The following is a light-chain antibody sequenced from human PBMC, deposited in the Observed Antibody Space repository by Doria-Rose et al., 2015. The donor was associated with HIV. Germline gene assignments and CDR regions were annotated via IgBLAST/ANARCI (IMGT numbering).Light chain of an antibody. CDR3: YQYGSSWT. Sequence: TQSPGTLSLSPGERATLSCRASQSFSSAYLAWYQQKPGQAPSLLIYDGSTRATVIPDGCSASGSGTDFTLTINRLEPEDFALYYCYQYGSSWTFGQGTKVEI. CDR2: DGS. V-gene: IGKV3-20*01. J-gene: IGKJ1*01. CDR1: QSFSSAY.